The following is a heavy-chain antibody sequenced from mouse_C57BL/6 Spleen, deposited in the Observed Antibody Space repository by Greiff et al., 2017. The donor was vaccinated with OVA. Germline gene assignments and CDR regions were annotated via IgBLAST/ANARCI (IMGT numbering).Heavy chain of an antibody. CDR1: GFTFSSYG. V-gene: IGHV5-6*01. CDR2: ISSGGSYT. Sequence: EVQGVESGGDLVKPGGSLKLSCAASGFTFSSYGMSWVRQTPDKRLEWVATISSGGSYTYYPDSVKGRFTISRDNAKNTLYLQMSSLKSEDTAMYYCARRVGGSYYFDYWGQGTTLTVSS. CDR3: ARRVGGSYYFDY. D-gene: IGHD1-1*02. J-gene: IGHJ2*01.